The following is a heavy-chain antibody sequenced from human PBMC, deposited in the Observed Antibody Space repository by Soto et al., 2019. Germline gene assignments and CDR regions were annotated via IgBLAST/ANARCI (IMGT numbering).Heavy chain of an antibody. D-gene: IGHD4-4*01. CDR1: GFTFSSYW. CDR3: ARDLYSNYYGMDV. CDR2: IKQDGSEK. J-gene: IGHJ6*02. Sequence: LRLSCAASGFTFSSYWMSWVRQAPGKGLEWVANIKQDGSEKYYVDSVKGRFTISRDNAKNSLYLQMNSLRAEDTAVYYCARDLYSNYYGMDVWGQGTTVTVSS. V-gene: IGHV3-7*03.